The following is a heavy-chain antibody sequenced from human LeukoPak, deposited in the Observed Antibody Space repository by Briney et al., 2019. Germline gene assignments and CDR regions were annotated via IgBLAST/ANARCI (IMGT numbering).Heavy chain of an antibody. CDR2: FHNSRTT. J-gene: IGHJ5*02. CDR1: GGSICGYS. V-gene: IGHV4-59*01. CDR3: AKGHLGLSP. Sequence: PSETLSLTCTVSGGSICGYSYTWIRQPPGQGLEWIGYFHNSRTTSYNPSLTGRVIISVDTAMDQITLKLNSVTAADTAVYCCAKGHLGLSPWGQGTLVTVSS. D-gene: IGHD3-10*01.